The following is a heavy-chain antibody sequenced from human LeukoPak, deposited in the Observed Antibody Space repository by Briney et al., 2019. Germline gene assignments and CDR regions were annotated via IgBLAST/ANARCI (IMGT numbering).Heavy chain of an antibody. J-gene: IGHJ4*02. CDR1: GFTFSTYA. V-gene: IGHV3-23*01. CDR3: AKDRTNSYSGYGY. D-gene: IGHD5-12*01. Sequence: GGSLRLSCAASGFTFSTYAMSWVCQAPGKGLEWVSAITGSGDSTYYADSVRGRFTISRDNSKNTLYLQMNSLRAEDTAVYYCAKDRTNSYSGYGYWGQGTLVTVSS. CDR2: ITGSGDST.